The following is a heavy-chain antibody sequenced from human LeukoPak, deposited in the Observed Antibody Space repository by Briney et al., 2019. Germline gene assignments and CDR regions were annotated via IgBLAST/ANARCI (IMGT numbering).Heavy chain of an antibody. CDR1: GYTFTSYY. D-gene: IGHD5-18*01. J-gene: IGHJ3*02. CDR3: ARADTDHDAFDI. Sequence: ASVKVSCKASGYTFTSYYMHWVRQAPGQGLEWMGIINPSGGSTSYAQKFQGRVTMTRDTSTSAVYMELSSLRSEDTAVYYCARADTDHDAFDIWGQGTMVTVSS. V-gene: IGHV1-46*01. CDR2: INPSGGST.